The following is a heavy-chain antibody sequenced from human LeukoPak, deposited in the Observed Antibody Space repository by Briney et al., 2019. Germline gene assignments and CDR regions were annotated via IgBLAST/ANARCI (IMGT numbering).Heavy chain of an antibody. J-gene: IGHJ4*02. V-gene: IGHV4-4*07. CDR2: MYTSGST. Sequence: SGTLSFTCTVSGVSVSSDYWSWIRQPAGKGLEWIGRMYTSGSTSYNPSLKSRVTMSVDTSKNQFSLKLRSVTAADTAVYYCARTQHGEFDYWGQGTLVTVSS. CDR1: GVSVSSDY. CDR3: ARTQHGEFDY. D-gene: IGHD7-27*01.